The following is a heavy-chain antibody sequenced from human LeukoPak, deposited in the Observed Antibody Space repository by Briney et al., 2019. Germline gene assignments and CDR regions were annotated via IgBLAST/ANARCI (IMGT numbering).Heavy chain of an antibody. D-gene: IGHD6-6*01. CDR3: ARARRSSIAGRPRDFDY. J-gene: IGHJ4*02. CDR1: GGSFSGYY. CDR2: INHSGST. Sequence: SETLSLTCAVYGGSFSGYYWSWIRQPPGKGLEWIGEINHSGSTNYNPSLKSRVTISVDTSENQFSLKLSSVTAADTAVYYCARARRSSIAGRPRDFDYWGQGTLVTVSS. V-gene: IGHV4-34*01.